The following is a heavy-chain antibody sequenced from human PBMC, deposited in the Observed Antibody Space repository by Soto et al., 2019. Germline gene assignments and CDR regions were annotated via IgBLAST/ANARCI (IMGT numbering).Heavy chain of an antibody. Sequence: GGSLRLSCAASGFTFSSYGMHWVRQAPGKGLEWVAVISYDGSNKYYADSVKGRFTISRDNSKNTLYLQMNSLRAEDTAVYYCAKDRRAGDYDILTGWGKWFDPWGQGTLVTVSS. CDR3: AKDRRAGDYDILTGWGKWFDP. D-gene: IGHD3-9*01. V-gene: IGHV3-30*18. J-gene: IGHJ5*02. CDR2: ISYDGSNK. CDR1: GFTFSSYG.